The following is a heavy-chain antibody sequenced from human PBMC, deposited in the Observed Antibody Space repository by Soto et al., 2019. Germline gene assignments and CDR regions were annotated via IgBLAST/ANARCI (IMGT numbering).Heavy chain of an antibody. Sequence: EVQLAESGGGLIQPGGSLRLSCATSGSTFSRYWIHWVRQAPGEGLVWVSRISGDGVHTDYAESVKGRFTVSRDIAKSTGYLQMNNLRAEDTAIYYCARLGFVGEGDFWGQGILVTVSS. V-gene: IGHV3-74*01. J-gene: IGHJ4*02. D-gene: IGHD3-16*01. CDR1: GSTFSRYW. CDR2: ISGDGVHT. CDR3: ARLGFVGEGDF.